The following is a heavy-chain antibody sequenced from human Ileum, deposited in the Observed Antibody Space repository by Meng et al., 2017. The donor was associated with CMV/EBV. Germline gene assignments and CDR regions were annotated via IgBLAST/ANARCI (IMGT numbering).Heavy chain of an antibody. V-gene: IGHV1-2*02. D-gene: IGHD1-26*01. J-gene: IGHJ4*02. CDR3: ATEGNSGSLDY. CDR2: INPNSGGT. Sequence: ASVKVSCKASGYTFTGYSLHWVGQAPGQGLECMGWINPNSGGTNYTQQFQRRVTMTRDTSISTAYMELSSLRSEDTAVYYCATEGNSGSLDYWGQGTLVTVSS. CDR1: GYTFTGYS.